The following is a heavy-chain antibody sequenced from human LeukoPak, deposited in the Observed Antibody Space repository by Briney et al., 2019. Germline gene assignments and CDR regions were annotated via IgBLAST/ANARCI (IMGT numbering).Heavy chain of an antibody. CDR2: INPSGGTT. J-gene: IGHJ4*02. Sequence: ASVKASCKASGYTFTSNYMHWVRQAPGQGLEWMGIINPSGGTTTYAQKFQGRVTMTRDTSTSTVYMELSSLRSEDTGVYYCAREAAAGFDYWGQGTLVTVSS. D-gene: IGHD6-13*01. CDR3: AREAAAGFDY. V-gene: IGHV1-46*01. CDR1: GYTFTSNY.